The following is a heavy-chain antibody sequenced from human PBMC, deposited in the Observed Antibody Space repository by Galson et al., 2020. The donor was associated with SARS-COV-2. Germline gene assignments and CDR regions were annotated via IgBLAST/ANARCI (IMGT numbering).Heavy chain of an antibody. D-gene: IGHD3-10*01. CDR1: GFTFSNYW. Sequence: PGGSLRFSCGASGFTFSNYWMTWVRQPPGKGLEWVANIKGDGSKKDYVDSVEGRFTISRDNAKKSLYLQLNSLRAEDTAVYYCARGGPLWFGDSTPNHLDYWGQGTLVTVSS. J-gene: IGHJ4*02. CDR2: IKGDGSKK. CDR3: ARGGPLWFGDSTPNHLDY. V-gene: IGHV3-7*01.